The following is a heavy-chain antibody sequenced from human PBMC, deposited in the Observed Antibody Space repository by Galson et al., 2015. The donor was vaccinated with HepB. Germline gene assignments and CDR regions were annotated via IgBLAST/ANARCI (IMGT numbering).Heavy chain of an antibody. CDR2: ISYDGSNK. CDR3: ARGQSYYYGSGTLDY. D-gene: IGHD3-10*01. V-gene: IGHV3-30-3*01. J-gene: IGHJ4*02. Sequence: SLRLSCAASGFTFSSYAMHWVRQAPGKGLEWVAVISYDGSNKYYADSVKGRFTISRDNSKNTLYLQMNSLRAEDTAVYYCARGQSYYYGSGTLDYWGQGTLVTVSS. CDR1: GFTFSSYA.